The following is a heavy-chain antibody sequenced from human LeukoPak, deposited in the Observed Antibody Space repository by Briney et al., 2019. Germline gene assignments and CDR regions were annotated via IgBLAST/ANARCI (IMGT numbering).Heavy chain of an antibody. V-gene: IGHV3-15*01. CDR3: TTDSEPPWRILTGYYTPPSDDAFDI. CDR1: GFTFSNAW. Sequence: GGSLRLSCAASGFTFSNAWMSWVRQAPGKGLEWVGRIKSKTDGGTTDYAAPVKGRFTISRDDSKNTLYLQMNSLKTEDTAVYYCTTDSEPPWRILTGYYTPPSDDAFDIWGQGTMVTVSS. CDR2: IKSKTDGGTT. J-gene: IGHJ3*02. D-gene: IGHD3-9*01.